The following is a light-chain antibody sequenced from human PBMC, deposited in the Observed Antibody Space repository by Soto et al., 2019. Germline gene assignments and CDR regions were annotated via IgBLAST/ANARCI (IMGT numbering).Light chain of an antibody. Sequence: DIHMTQSPSSLSASVGDIVTITCQASQDIRKYLNWYQQKPGKAPKLLIYDASNLETGVQSRFSGSGSGTDSTFTIRSLQPEDTATYYCKQYDNVLTFGQGTRLEIK. J-gene: IGKJ5*01. CDR2: DAS. CDR1: QDIRKY. V-gene: IGKV1-33*01. CDR3: KQYDNVLT.